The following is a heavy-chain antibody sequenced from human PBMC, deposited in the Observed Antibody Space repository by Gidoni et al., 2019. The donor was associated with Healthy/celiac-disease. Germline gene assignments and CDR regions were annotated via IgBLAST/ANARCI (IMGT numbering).Heavy chain of an antibody. J-gene: IGHJ6*02. V-gene: IGHV3-74*01. CDR1: GFTFSSYW. CDR3: ARGGDTATGDYYYGMDV. CDR2: INSDGSST. D-gene: IGHD4-17*01. Sequence: EGERVESGGGLVQPGGSLRLSCAASGFTFSSYWMHWVRQAPGKGLVWVSRINSDGSSTSYADSVKGRFTISRDNAKNTLYLQMNSLRAEDTAVYYCARGGDTATGDYYYGMDVWGQGTTVTVSS.